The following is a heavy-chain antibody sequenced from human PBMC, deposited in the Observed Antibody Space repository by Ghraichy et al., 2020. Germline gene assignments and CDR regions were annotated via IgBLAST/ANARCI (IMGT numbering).Heavy chain of an antibody. J-gene: IGHJ4*02. V-gene: IGHV5-51*01. D-gene: IGHD6-19*01. Sequence: GESLNISCKGSGYSFTNYWIGWVRQMPGKGLEWMGIIYPDDSDTRYSPSFQGQVTISADKSITTAYLQWSSLKASDTAMYYCARQRGAVAGTLDYWGQGTLVTVSS. CDR1: GYSFTNYW. CDR3: ARQRGAVAGTLDY. CDR2: IYPDDSDT.